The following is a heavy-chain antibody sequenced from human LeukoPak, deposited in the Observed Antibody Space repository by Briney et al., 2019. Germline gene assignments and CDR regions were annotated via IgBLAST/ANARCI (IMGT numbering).Heavy chain of an antibody. D-gene: IGHD3-22*01. CDR3: ARGPLYYSDSRGNPGDH. J-gene: IGHJ4*02. V-gene: IGHV3-30*03. Sequence: PGGSLRLSCAGSGFSFSGNSMNWVRQAPGKGLEWVAVISYDGSNKYYADSVKGRFTISRDNSKNTLYLQMSSLRAEDTAVYYCARGPLYYSDSRGNPGDHWGQGTLVTVSS. CDR2: ISYDGSNK. CDR1: GFSFSGNS.